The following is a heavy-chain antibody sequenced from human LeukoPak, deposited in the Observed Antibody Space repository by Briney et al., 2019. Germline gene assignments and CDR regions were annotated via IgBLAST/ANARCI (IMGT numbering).Heavy chain of an antibody. CDR3: ARDYGQKYSLPGLLTGTTIPSWLGWFDP. D-gene: IGHD1-7*01. V-gene: IGHV3-21*01. CDR1: GFTFSSYS. Sequence: GGSLRLSCAASGFTFSSYSTNWVRQAPGKGLEWVSSITSSSSYMYYADSVKGRFTLSRDNAKNSLYLQMNSLRAEDTAVYYCARDYGQKYSLPGLLTGTTIPSWLGWFDPWGQGTLVTVSS. CDR2: ITSSSSYM. J-gene: IGHJ5*02.